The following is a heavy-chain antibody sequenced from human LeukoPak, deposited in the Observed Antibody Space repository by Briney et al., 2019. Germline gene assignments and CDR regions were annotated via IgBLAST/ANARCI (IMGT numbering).Heavy chain of an antibody. V-gene: IGHV1-2*02. CDR3: ARSHCSSTSCYRAAFDI. CDR2: INPNSGGT. CDR1: GYTFTGYY. D-gene: IGHD2-2*01. Sequence: GASVKVSCKASGYTFTGYYMHWVRQAPGQGLEWMGWINPNSGGTNYAQKFQGRVTMTRDTSISTAYMELSRLRSDDTAVYYCARSHCSSTSCYRAAFDIWGQGTMVTVSS. J-gene: IGHJ3*02.